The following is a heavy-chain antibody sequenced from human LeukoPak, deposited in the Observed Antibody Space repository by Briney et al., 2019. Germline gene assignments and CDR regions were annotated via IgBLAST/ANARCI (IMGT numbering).Heavy chain of an antibody. CDR2: ISSSSSYI. J-gene: IGHJ4*02. CDR3: ARVQSAAGIFDY. V-gene: IGHV3-21*01. D-gene: IGHD6-13*01. Sequence: PGGSLRLSCAASGFTFSSYSMNWVRQAPGKGLEWVSSISSSSSYIYYADSVKGRFTVSRENAKTSLYLQMNSLRAGDTAVYYCARVQSAAGIFDYWGQGTLVTVSS. CDR1: GFTFSSYS.